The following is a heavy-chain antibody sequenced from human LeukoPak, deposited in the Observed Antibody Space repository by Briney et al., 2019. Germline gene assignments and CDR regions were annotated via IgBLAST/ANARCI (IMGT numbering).Heavy chain of an antibody. CDR2: INPSGGST. Sequence: ASVKVSCKASGGTFSSYAISWVRQAPGQGLEWMGIINPSGGSTSYAQKFQGRVTMTRDTSTSTVYMELSSLRSEDTAVYYCARDRYVLRFLEWFPAMYGMDVWGQGTTVTVSS. CDR1: GGTFSSYA. V-gene: IGHV1-46*01. D-gene: IGHD3-3*01. CDR3: ARDRYVLRFLEWFPAMYGMDV. J-gene: IGHJ6*02.